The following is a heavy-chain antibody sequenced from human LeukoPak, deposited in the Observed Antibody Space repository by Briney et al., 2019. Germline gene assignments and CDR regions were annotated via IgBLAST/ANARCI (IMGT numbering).Heavy chain of an antibody. V-gene: IGHV3-23*01. Sequence: GGPLRLSCAASGFTFSSYAMSWVRQAPGKGLEWVSTISGSGGSTYYADSVKGRFSISRDNAKNTLYLQMNSLRAEDTAVYYCARADPYIVATSLGGQGTLVTVSS. CDR3: ARADPYIVATSL. J-gene: IGHJ4*02. CDR2: ISGSGGST. D-gene: IGHD5-12*01. CDR1: GFTFSSYA.